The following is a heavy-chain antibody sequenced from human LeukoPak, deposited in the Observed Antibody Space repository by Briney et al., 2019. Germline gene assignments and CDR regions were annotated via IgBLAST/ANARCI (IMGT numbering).Heavy chain of an antibody. J-gene: IGHJ6*02. V-gene: IGHV1-18*01. CDR3: ARDVPLAAAGTYYYYGMDV. D-gene: IGHD6-13*01. Sequence: GASVKVSCKDAGYSGTSYGISWVRQAPGQGRGWVGWRSAYNGNTNYAQKLQGRVTMTTDTSTSTAYMELRSLRSDDTAVYYCARDVPLAAAGTYYYYGMDVWGQGTTVTVSS. CDR1: GYSGTSYG. CDR2: RSAYNGNT.